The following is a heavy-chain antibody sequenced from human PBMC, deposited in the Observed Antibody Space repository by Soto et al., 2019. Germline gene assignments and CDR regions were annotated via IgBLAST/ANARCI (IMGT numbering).Heavy chain of an antibody. V-gene: IGHV1-69*13. Sequence: SVKVSCKASGGTFSSYAISWVRQAPGQGLEWMGGIIPIFGTANYAQKFQGRVTITADESTSTAYMELSSLRSADTAVYYCARDRIAAAGKWLTEGWFDPWGQGTLVTVSS. J-gene: IGHJ5*02. CDR2: IIPIFGTA. D-gene: IGHD6-13*01. CDR1: GGTFSSYA. CDR3: ARDRIAAAGKWLTEGWFDP.